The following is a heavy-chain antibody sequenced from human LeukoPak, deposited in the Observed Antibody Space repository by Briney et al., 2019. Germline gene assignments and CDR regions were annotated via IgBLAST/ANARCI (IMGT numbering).Heavy chain of an antibody. D-gene: IGHD3-22*01. Sequence: ASVKDSCKASGYTFTSYHIHWVRPAPGHGLEWMGMIIPRGGSTTTAQKFQGRVTMGRDLSTSTLYKELSSLGSDDTAVYYCARDRGSCDSSGYSFDYWGQGTLVTVSA. J-gene: IGHJ4*02. CDR3: ARDRGSCDSSGYSFDY. CDR1: GYTFTSYH. V-gene: IGHV1-46*01. CDR2: IIPRGGST.